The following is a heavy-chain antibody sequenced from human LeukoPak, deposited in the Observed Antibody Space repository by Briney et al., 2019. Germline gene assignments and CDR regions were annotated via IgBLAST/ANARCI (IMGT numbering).Heavy chain of an antibody. CDR1: GFTFSSYA. V-gene: IGHV3-23*01. D-gene: IGHD2-15*01. Sequence: GGSLRLSCEASGFTFSSYAMSWVRQAPGKGLEWVSVISGSGGSTYYADSVKGRFIISRDNSKNTLYLQMNSLRAEDTAVYYCAKRYCSGGSCYGMDVWGQGTTVTVPS. CDR2: ISGSGGST. J-gene: IGHJ6*02. CDR3: AKRYCSGGSCYGMDV.